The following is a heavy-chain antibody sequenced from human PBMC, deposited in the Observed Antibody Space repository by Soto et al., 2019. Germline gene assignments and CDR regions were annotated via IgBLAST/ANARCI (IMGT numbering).Heavy chain of an antibody. J-gene: IGHJ3*02. V-gene: IGHV3-30*03. CDR3: ARGKAYSSGWRHVHDAFDI. CDR1: GFTFSSYG. D-gene: IGHD6-19*01. CDR2: ISYDGSYI. Sequence: GGSLRLSCAASGFTFSSYGMHWVRQAPGKGLEWVAVISYDGSYIYYADSVKGRFTISRDNAKNSLYLQMNSLRAEDTAVYYCARGKAYSSGWRHVHDAFDIWGQGTMVTVSS.